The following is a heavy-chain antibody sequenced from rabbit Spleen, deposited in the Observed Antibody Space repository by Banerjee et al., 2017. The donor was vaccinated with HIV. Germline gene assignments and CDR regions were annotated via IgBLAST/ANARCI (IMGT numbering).Heavy chain of an antibody. J-gene: IGHJ4*01. CDR2: IDVYISGRI. CDR3: ARDLAGVIGWNFNL. CDR1: GVSFSSSYY. Sequence: QSLEESGGDLVKPGASLTLTCTASGVSFSSSYYMCWVRQAPGKGLEWTACIDVYISGRIYYANWAKGRFTMSKTSSTTVTLQMTSLTAADTATYFCARDLAGVIGWNFNLWGPGTLVTVS. D-gene: IGHD4-1*01. V-gene: IGHV1S40*01.